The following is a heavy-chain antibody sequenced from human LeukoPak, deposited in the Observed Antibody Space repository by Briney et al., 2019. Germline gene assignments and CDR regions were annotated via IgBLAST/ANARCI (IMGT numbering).Heavy chain of an antibody. J-gene: IGHJ5*02. CDR3: AKSSGWRGTADH. CDR1: GFTFSSYG. Sequence: PGGSLRLSCAASGFTFSSYGMHWVRQAPGKGLEWVAVISYDGSNKYYADSVKGRFTISRDNSKNTLYLQMNSLRAEDTAVYYCAKSSGWRGTADHWGQGTLVTVSS. CDR2: ISYDGSNK. D-gene: IGHD6-19*01. V-gene: IGHV3-30*18.